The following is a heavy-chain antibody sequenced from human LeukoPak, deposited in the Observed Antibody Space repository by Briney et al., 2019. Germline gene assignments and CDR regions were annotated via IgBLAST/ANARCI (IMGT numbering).Heavy chain of an antibody. CDR3: ARGPPRGKYYYMDV. V-gene: IGHV3-13*01. Sequence: GRSLRLSCAASGFTFSSFDMHWVRHPTGQGLEGVSTIGTASDTYYPGSVEGRFTLSRDNAKNSLYLQMNSLTAGDTAVYYCARGPPRGKYYYMDVWGKGTTVTVSS. CDR2: IGTASDT. D-gene: IGHD1-1*01. CDR1: GFTFSSFD. J-gene: IGHJ6*03.